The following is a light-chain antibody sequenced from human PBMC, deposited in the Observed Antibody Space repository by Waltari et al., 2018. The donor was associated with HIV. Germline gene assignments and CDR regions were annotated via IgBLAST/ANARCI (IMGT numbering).Light chain of an antibody. CDR1: RSNICNNY. Sequence: QSILTQPPPVSAAPGQRVTISCSGSRSNICNNYVSWYQQLPETAPKLLIYDDSERPSGVPGRFSASKSDMSATLVITGLRTEDEADYYCGDWDSTLGVFVFGGGTYITVL. CDR2: DDS. V-gene: IGLV1-51*01. J-gene: IGLJ1*01. CDR3: GDWDSTLGVFV.